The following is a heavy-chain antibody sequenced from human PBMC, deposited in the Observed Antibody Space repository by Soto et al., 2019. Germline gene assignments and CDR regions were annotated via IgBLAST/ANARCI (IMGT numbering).Heavy chain of an antibody. J-gene: IGHJ4*02. CDR2: INAGNGNT. D-gene: IGHD2-21*02. V-gene: IGHV1-3*01. Sequence: ASVKVSCKASGYTFTSYAMNWVRQAPGQRLEWMGWINAGNGNTKYSQKFQGRVTITRDTSASTAYMELSSLRSADTAVYYCARGGHIAVVTDSFDSWGQGTLVTVSS. CDR1: GYTFTSYA. CDR3: ARGGHIAVVTDSFDS.